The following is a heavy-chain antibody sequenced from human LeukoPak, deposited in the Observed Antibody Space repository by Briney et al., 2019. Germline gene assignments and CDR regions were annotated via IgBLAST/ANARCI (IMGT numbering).Heavy chain of an antibody. CDR3: AKAPVTTCRGAYCYPFDY. J-gene: IGHJ4*02. CDR1: GFTFSSYE. CDR2: ISDSGNT. D-gene: IGHD2-21*01. Sequence: GGSLRLSCAASGFTFSSYEMNWVRQAPGKGLEWVSAISDSGNTYHADSVKGRFTISRDSSKNTLFLQMNRLRPEDAAVYYCAKAPVTTCRGAYCYPFDYWGQGTLVTVSS. V-gene: IGHV3-23*01.